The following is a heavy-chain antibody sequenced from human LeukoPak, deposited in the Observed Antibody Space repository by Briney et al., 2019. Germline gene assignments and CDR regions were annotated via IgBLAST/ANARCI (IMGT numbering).Heavy chain of an antibody. CDR3: ARAIPSMTPRDY. V-gene: IGHV4-34*01. D-gene: IGHD2/OR15-2a*01. J-gene: IGHJ4*02. CDR1: GGSFSGYY. CDR2: INHSGST. Sequence: PSETLSLTCAVYGGSFSGYYWSWIRQPPGKGLEWIGEINHSGSTNYNPSLKSRVTISVDTSKNQFSLKLSSVTAADTAVYYCARAIPSMTPRDYWGQGTLVTVSS.